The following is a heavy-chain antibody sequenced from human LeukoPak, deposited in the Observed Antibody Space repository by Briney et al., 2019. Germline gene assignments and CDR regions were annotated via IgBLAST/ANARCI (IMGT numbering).Heavy chain of an antibody. CDR1: GGSISSSSYY. CDR2: IYYSGST. Sequence: SETLSLTCTVSGGSISSSSYYWGWIRQPPGKGLEWIGSIYYSGSTNYNPSLKSRVTISVDTSKNQFSLKLSSVTAADTAVYYCARGRRARITMVRGAPDYYYYGMDVWGQGTTVTVSS. D-gene: IGHD3-10*01. V-gene: IGHV4-39*07. CDR3: ARGRRARITMVRGAPDYYYYGMDV. J-gene: IGHJ6*02.